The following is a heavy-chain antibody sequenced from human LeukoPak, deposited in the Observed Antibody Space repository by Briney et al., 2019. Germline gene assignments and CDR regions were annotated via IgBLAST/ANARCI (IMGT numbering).Heavy chain of an antibody. J-gene: IGHJ4*02. CDR3: ARGDSSGFFDY. Sequence: GASVKVSCKASGGTFSSYAISWVRQAPGQGLEWMGRIIPILGIANYAQKLQGRVTITADKSTSTAYMELSSLRSEDTAVYYCARGDSSGFFDYWGQGTPVTVSS. CDR2: IIPILGIA. CDR1: GGTFSSYA. D-gene: IGHD6-19*01. V-gene: IGHV1-69*04.